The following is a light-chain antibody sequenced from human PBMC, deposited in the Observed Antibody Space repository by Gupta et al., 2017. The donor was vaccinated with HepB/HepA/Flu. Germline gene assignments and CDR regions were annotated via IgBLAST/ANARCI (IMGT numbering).Light chain of an antibody. J-gene: IGLJ1*01. CDR3: AAWDDSLSGYV. CDR1: SSNIGSNY. V-gene: IGLV1-47*01. Sequence: QSVLTQPPSESGTPGQRVTISCSGSSSNIGSNYVFWYQQRPGTAPKLLIYRNNQRPSGVPDRVSGSKSGTSASLAISGLRSEDEADYYCAAWDDSLSGYVFGTGTKVTVL. CDR2: RNN.